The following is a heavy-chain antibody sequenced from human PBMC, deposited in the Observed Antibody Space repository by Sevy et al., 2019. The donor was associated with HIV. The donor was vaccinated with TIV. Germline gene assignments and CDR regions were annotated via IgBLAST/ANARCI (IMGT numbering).Heavy chain of an antibody. D-gene: IGHD3-22*01. J-gene: IGHJ5*02. CDR3: AREAYYYDSREENWFDP. V-gene: IGHV3-48*02. Sequence: GESLKISCVGSGFTFSTYTMHWVRQAPGKGLEWLSSISRDRRTIYYADSLKGRFTISRDNAKNSLDLQMNSLRDEDTAVYYCAREAYYYDSREENWFDPWGQGTLVTVSS. CDR1: GFTFSTYT. CDR2: ISRDRRTI.